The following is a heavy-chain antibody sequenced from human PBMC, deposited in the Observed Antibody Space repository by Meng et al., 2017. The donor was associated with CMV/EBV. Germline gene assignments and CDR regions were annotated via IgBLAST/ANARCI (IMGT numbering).Heavy chain of an antibody. J-gene: IGHJ4*02. D-gene: IGHD6-13*01. CDR3: ARGQAAAGTVY. Sequence: LSCAASGFTFCRYAMHWVRQAPGKGLEWVAVISYDGSTKYYADSVKGRFTISRDNSKNTLYLQMNSLRAEDTAVYYCARGQAAAGTVYWGQGTLVTVSS. CDR2: ISYDGSTK. V-gene: IGHV3-30*04. CDR1: GFTFCRYA.